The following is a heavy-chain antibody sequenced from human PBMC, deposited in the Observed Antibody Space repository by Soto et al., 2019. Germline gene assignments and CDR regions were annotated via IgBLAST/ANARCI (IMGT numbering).Heavy chain of an antibody. CDR2: INAGNGNT. Sequence: ASVKVSCKASGYTFTSYAMHWVRQAPGQRLEWMGWINAGNGNTKYSQKFQGRVTITRDTSASTAYMELSSLRSEDTAVYYCARRIVVVTALDYWGQGTLVTFAS. V-gene: IGHV1-3*01. CDR1: GYTFTSYA. J-gene: IGHJ4*02. CDR3: ARRIVVVTALDY. D-gene: IGHD2-21*02.